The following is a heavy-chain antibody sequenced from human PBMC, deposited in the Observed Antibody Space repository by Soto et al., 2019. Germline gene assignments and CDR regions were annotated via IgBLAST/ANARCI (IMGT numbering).Heavy chain of an antibody. CDR3: ARNVSLEGLVHDY. Sequence: SETLSLTCTVSGGSISSYYWSWIRQPPGKGLEWIGYIYYSGSTNYNPSLKSRVTISVDTSKNQFSLKLSSVTAADTAVYYCARNVSLEGLVHDYWGQGTLVTVSS. J-gene: IGHJ4*02. D-gene: IGHD3-16*02. CDR1: GGSISSYY. V-gene: IGHV4-59*01. CDR2: IYYSGST.